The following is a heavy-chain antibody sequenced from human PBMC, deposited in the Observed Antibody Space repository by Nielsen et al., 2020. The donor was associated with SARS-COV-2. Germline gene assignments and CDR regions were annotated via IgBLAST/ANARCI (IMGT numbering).Heavy chain of an antibody. CDR2: IVVGSGNT. Sequence: KVSCKASGFTFTSSAVQWVRQARGQRLEWIGWIVVGSGNTNYAQKFQERVTITRDMSTSTAYMELSSLRSEDTAVYYCAAGLVSSGTDFDFWGQGTLVTVSS. V-gene: IGHV1-58*01. CDR3: AAGLVSSGTDFDF. CDR1: GFTFTSSA. J-gene: IGHJ4*02. D-gene: IGHD3-22*01.